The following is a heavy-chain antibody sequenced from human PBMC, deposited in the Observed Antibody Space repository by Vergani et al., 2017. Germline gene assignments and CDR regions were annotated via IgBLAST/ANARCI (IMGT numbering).Heavy chain of an antibody. V-gene: IGHV3-30*18. Sequence: QVQLVESGGGVVQPGRSLRLSCAASGFTFSSYGMHWVRQAPGKGLEWVAVISYDGSNKYYADSVKGRFTISRDNSKNTLYRQMNSLSAEDTAVYYCAKRLWYYDFWSGLDVWGKGTTVTVSS. D-gene: IGHD3-3*01. CDR3: AKRLWYYDFWSGLDV. CDR2: ISYDGSNK. CDR1: GFTFSSYG. J-gene: IGHJ6*04.